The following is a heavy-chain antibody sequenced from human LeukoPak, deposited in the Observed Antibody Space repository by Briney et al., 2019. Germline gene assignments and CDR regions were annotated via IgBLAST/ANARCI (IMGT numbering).Heavy chain of an antibody. CDR1: GFTFSSYS. CDR3: ARDSDYGDWFDP. D-gene: IGHD4-17*01. J-gene: IGHJ5*02. Sequence: GGSLRLSCAASGFTFSSYSMNWVRQAPGKGLEWVSSISSSSYIYYAGSVKGRFTISRDNAKNSLYLQMNSLRAEDTAVYYCARDSDYGDWFDPWGQGTLVTVSS. V-gene: IGHV3-21*01. CDR2: ISSSSYI.